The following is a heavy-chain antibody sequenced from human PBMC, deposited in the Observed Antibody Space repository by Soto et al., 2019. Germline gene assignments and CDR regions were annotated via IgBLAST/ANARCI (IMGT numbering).Heavy chain of an antibody. CDR3: ARHLRVPAAQSYYFDY. Sequence: SETLSLTCTVSGGSISSSSYYWGWIRQPPGKGLEWIGSIYCSGSTNYNPSLKSRVTISVDTSKNQFSLKLSSVTAADTAAYYCARHLRVPAAQSYYFDYWGQGTLVTVSS. CDR1: GGSISSSSYY. D-gene: IGHD2-2*01. CDR2: IYCSGST. J-gene: IGHJ4*02. V-gene: IGHV4-39*01.